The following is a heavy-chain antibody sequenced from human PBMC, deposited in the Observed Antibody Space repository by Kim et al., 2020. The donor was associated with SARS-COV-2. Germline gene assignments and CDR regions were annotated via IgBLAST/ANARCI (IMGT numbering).Heavy chain of an antibody. V-gene: IGHV4-39*07. J-gene: IGHJ4*02. CDR3: AREAPGRWVGATRGDFDY. CDR2: IYYSGST. D-gene: IGHD1-26*01. CDR1: GGSISSSSYY. Sequence: SQTLSLTCTVSGGSISSSSYYWGWIRQPPGKGLEWIGSIYYSGSTYYNPSLKSRVTISVDTSKNQFSLKLSSVTAADTAVYYCAREAPGRWVGATRGDFDYWGQGTLVTVSS.